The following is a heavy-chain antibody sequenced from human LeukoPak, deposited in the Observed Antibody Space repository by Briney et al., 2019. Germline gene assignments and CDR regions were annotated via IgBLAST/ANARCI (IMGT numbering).Heavy chain of an antibody. Sequence: PGGSLRLSCEASGFTFSSYTMNWVRQAPGKGLEWVSAITGSGGSTNYADTVKGRFIISRDNSKNTLYLQMDSLRAEDTALYYCAKYQPSWGSSFDYWGQGTLVTVSS. CDR3: AKYQPSWGSSFDY. CDR2: ITGSGGST. CDR1: GFTFSSYT. D-gene: IGHD7-27*01. J-gene: IGHJ4*02. V-gene: IGHV3-23*01.